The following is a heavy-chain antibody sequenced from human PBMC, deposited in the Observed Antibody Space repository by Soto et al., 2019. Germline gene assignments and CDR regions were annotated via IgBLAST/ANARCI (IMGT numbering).Heavy chain of an antibody. Sequence: PSQTLSLTCAISRDSVSSDTAAWNWIRQSPSRGLEWLGRTYYRSKWYNDYAVSVKSRITLNPDTSKNQFSLQLNSLTPEDTAVYYCARAKEYTSSSGMDVWGQGITVTVSS. CDR2: TYYRSKWYN. CDR3: ARAKEYTSSSGMDV. CDR1: RDSVSSDTAA. J-gene: IGHJ6*02. V-gene: IGHV6-1*01. D-gene: IGHD6-6*01.